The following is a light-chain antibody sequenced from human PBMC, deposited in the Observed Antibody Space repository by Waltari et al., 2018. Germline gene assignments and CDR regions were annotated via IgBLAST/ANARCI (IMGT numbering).Light chain of an antibody. CDR2: GAS. V-gene: IGKV3-15*01. CDR3: QQYKDWYT. Sequence: ETVMTQSPATLSVSPGERATLSCRASQSVDIRLAWYQQTPGQPPRLLIYGASTRATVIPDRFSGSGSGTEFTLTISSLHSDDFAVYYCQQYKDWYTFGQGTKVDIK. J-gene: IGKJ2*01. CDR1: QSVDIR.